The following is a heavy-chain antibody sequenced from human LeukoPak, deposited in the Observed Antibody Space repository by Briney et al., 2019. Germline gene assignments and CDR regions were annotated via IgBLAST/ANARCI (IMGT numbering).Heavy chain of an antibody. Sequence: GGSLRLSCAASGFTPSNYSMNWVRQAPGKGLEWVAFISSSSSYIFYADSLKGRFTISRDNAKNSLYLQMNSLRADDTAVYYCARDLAYGDDGLWGQGTLVTVSS. CDR2: ISSSSSYI. V-gene: IGHV3-21*01. D-gene: IGHD4-17*01. CDR3: ARDLAYGDDGL. CDR1: GFTPSNYS. J-gene: IGHJ4*02.